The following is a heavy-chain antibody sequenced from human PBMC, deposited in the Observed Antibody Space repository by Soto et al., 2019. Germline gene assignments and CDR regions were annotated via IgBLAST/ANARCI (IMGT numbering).Heavy chain of an antibody. J-gene: IGHJ6*02. Sequence: QVQLVQSGAEVKKPGSSVKVSCKASGGTFSSYAITWVRQAPGQGLEWMGGMTPIFGTANYAQKFQGRVTITADESTSTAYVELSSLRSEDTAVYYCARASNGGKQPYYYYGMDVWGQASTVAVSS. V-gene: IGHV1-69*01. CDR1: GGTFSSYA. D-gene: IGHD2-15*01. CDR2: MTPIFGTA. CDR3: ARASNGGKQPYYYYGMDV.